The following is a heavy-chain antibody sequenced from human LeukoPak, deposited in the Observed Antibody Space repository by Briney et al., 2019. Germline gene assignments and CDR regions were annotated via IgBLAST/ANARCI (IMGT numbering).Heavy chain of an antibody. CDR3: TREGGVGS. J-gene: IGHJ5*01. V-gene: IGHV3-21*01. Sequence: KTGGSLRLSCVASGFSFSLYSMNWVRQAPGRGLEWVSTISGDSSGNYIDYADSVKRRFTISRDNAKNSVFLQMNGLRDDDTAVYYCTREGGVGSWGQGTLVSVSS. D-gene: IGHD3-16*01. CDR1: GFSFSLYS. CDR2: ISGDSSGNYI.